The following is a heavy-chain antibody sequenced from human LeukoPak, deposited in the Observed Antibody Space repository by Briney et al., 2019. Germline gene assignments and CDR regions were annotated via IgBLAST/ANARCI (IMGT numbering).Heavy chain of an antibody. Sequence: SETLSLTCTVSGGSIGSYYWSWIRQPAGKGLEWIGRIYTSGSTNYNPSLRSRVTMSVDTSKNQFSLKLSSVTAADTAVYYCARGDSSGYEYFQHWGQGTLVTVSS. CDR3: ARGDSSGYEYFQH. CDR1: GGSIGSYY. D-gene: IGHD3-22*01. CDR2: IYTSGST. J-gene: IGHJ1*01. V-gene: IGHV4-4*07.